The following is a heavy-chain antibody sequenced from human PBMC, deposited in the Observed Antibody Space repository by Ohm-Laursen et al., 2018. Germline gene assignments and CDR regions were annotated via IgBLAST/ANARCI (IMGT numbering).Heavy chain of an antibody. CDR1: GYTFTGYY. CDR3: ARDRAAAAIPDY. D-gene: IGHD6-13*01. Sequence: VASVKVSCKASGYTFTGYYMHWVRQAPGQGLEWMGWINPNSGGTNYAQKFQGRVTMTRDTSISTAYMELSRLRSDDTAVYYCARDRAAAAIPDYWSQGTLVTVSS. CDR2: INPNSGGT. J-gene: IGHJ4*02. V-gene: IGHV1-2*02.